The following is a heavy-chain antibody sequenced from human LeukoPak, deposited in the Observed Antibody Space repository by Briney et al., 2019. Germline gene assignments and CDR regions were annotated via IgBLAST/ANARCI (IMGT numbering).Heavy chain of an antibody. V-gene: IGHV1-2*02. CDR3: ARERGQQVRFDP. D-gene: IGHD6-13*01. J-gene: IGHJ5*02. Sequence: ASVKVSCKASGYTFTYYDMHWVRQAPGQGLEWMGWINPNNGGTNYAQKFQGRVTMTRDTSISTAYMELSRLRSDDTAVYYCARERGQQVRFDPWGQGTLVTVSS. CDR1: GYTFTYYD. CDR2: INPNNGGT.